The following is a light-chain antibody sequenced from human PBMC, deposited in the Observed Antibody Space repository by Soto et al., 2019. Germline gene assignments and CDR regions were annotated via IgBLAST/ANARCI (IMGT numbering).Light chain of an antibody. V-gene: IGKV1-5*01. CDR1: QSVSMC. Sequence: SQMTQSPSTLSSSLVYIATLSCRSSQSVSMCLAWYQQKPGKAPKPLIYAASTLRSGVPSRFSGGGSGTEFTLTISSLQTDDFATYYCQQYNTYSTFGQGTRLEIK. CDR3: QQYNTYST. CDR2: AAS. J-gene: IGKJ5*01.